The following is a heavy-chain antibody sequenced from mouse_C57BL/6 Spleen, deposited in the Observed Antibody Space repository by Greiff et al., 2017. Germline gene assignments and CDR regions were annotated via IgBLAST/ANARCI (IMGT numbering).Heavy chain of an antibody. J-gene: IGHJ1*03. Sequence: VKLQQPGAELVKPGASVKLSCKASGYTFTSYWMHWVKQRPGQGLEWIGELDPSDSYTNYNQKFKGKSTLTVDKSSSTAYMQLSSLTSEDSAVYYCARLYYGSSYRYFDVWGTGTTVTVSS. CDR2: LDPSDSYT. CDR1: GYTFTSYW. D-gene: IGHD1-1*01. CDR3: ARLYYGSSYRYFDV. V-gene: IGHV1-69*01.